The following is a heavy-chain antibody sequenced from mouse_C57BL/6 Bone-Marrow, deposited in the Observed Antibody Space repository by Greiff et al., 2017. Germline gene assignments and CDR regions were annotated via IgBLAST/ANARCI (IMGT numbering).Heavy chain of an antibody. D-gene: IGHD1-1*01. CDR3: ARKDYGSSYYFDY. Sequence: VQLQQPGTELVKPGASVKLSCKASGYTFTSYWMHWVKQRPGQGLEWIGNINPSNGGTNYNEKFKSKATLTVDKSSSTAYMQLSSLTSEDSAVYYCARKDYGSSYYFDYWGQGTTLTVSS. V-gene: IGHV1-53*01. CDR2: INPSNGGT. J-gene: IGHJ2*01. CDR1: GYTFTSYW.